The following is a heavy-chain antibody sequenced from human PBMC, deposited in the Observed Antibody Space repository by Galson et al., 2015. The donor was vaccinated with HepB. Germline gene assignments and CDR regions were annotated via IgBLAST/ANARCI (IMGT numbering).Heavy chain of an antibody. V-gene: IGHV3-11*04. CDR2: ISKNDIST. CDR3: ARHILVSPSRALDI. CDR1: GLNLEDHD. Sequence: SLRLSCAASGLNLEDHDISWVRQAPGRGLQWVSAISKNDISTHYAVPVKGRFTVSRDNAKNSLFLQMNSLRAEDTAVYYCARHILVSPSRALDIWGQGTIVTVSS. J-gene: IGHJ3*02. D-gene: IGHD2-2*01.